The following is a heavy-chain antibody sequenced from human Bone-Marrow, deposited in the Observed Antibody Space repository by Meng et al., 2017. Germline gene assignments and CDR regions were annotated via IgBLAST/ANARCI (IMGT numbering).Heavy chain of an antibody. CDR2: IWYGGSNK. CDR1: GFTFSSYG. V-gene: IGHV3-33*01. D-gene: IGHD3/OR15-3a*01. Sequence: GQVGESGGGVVQAGMSLRLSCAASGFTFSSYGMHWVRQAPGKGLEWVAVIWYGGSNKYYADSVKGRFTISRDNSKNTLYLQMNSLRAEDTAVYYCARELVDDDYWGQGTLVTVSS. J-gene: IGHJ4*02. CDR3: ARELVDDDY.